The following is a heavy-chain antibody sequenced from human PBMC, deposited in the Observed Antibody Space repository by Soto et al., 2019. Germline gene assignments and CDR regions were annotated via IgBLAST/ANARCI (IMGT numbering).Heavy chain of an antibody. CDR1: GGTFSSYT. CDR2: IIPTRGIA. CDR3: ARIPRAAAVDS. Sequence: QVQLVQSGAEVKKPGSSVKVSCKASGGTFSSYTISWVRQAPGQGHEWMGRIIPTRGIAYYAQKFQGRVTNTADKSTSTAYMELSSLRSDYTAVYYCARIPRAAAVDSWRQGTLVTVSS. D-gene: IGHD6-13*01. J-gene: IGHJ5*01. V-gene: IGHV1-69*02.